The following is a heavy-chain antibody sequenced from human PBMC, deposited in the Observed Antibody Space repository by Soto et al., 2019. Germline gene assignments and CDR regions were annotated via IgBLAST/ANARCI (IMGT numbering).Heavy chain of an antibody. J-gene: IGHJ6*02. Sequence: KPSETLSLTXTVSGGSISSYYWSWIRQPPGKGLEWIGYIYYSGSTNYNPSLKSRVTISVDTSKNQFSLKLSSVTAADTAVYYCARDRSHYYYGMDVWGQGTTVTVSS. CDR1: GGSISSYY. CDR3: ARDRSHYYYGMDV. CDR2: IYYSGST. V-gene: IGHV4-59*01.